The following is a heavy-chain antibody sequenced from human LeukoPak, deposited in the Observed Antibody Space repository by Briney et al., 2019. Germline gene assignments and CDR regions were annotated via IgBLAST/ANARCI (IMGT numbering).Heavy chain of an antibody. CDR2: MNPNSGNT. J-gene: IGHJ4*02. CDR1: GYTFTNYD. D-gene: IGHD6-13*01. V-gene: IGHV1-8*01. Sequence: GASVKVSCKASGYTFTNYDINWVRQASGQGLEWMGWMNPNSGNTGSAQKFQGRVTMTSNTSISTAYMELSSLRSEDTAVYYCARGLRWEQQLLRAFDYWGQGTPVTVSS. CDR3: ARGLRWEQQLLRAFDY.